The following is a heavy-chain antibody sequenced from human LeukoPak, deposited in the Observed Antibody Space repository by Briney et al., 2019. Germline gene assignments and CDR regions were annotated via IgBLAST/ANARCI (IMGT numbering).Heavy chain of an antibody. CDR1: GGSISSSSYY. CDR2: IYYSGST. D-gene: IGHD3-10*01. J-gene: IGHJ5*02. Sequence: SETLSLTCTVSGGSISSSSYYWGWIRQPPGKGLEWIGSIYYSGSTYYNPSLKSRVTISVDTSKNQFSLKLSSVTAADTAVYYCARDPVGGPTRDYYGSGSDTWGQGTLVTVSS. V-gene: IGHV4-39*07. CDR3: ARDPVGGPTRDYYGSGSDT.